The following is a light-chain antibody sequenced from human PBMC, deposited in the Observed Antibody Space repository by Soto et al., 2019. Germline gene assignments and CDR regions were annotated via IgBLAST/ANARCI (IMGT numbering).Light chain of an antibody. Sequence: DIALTQSPSVLSASVGDRVTITCRASQGISSNLAWYQQKPGKAPKLRIYAAATLQSGVPSRFSGSGSGTEFTLTISSLQAEDFESYYCQQFNSYPITFGQGTRLEI. V-gene: IGKV1-9*01. CDR2: AAA. CDR3: QQFNSYPIT. CDR1: QGISSN. J-gene: IGKJ5*01.